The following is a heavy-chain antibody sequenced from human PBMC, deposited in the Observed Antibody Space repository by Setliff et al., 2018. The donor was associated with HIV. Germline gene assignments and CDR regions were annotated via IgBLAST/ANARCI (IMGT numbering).Heavy chain of an antibody. Sequence: KTSETLSLSCAVYGGSFNTYYWSWIRQTPGKGLEWIGEINHSGSTSGGTNYNPSLKSRVTISLDTSKNQFSLNLTSVTAADTALYFCARLGDSGYDFRGYFDYWGQGKLVTVSS. J-gene: IGHJ4*02. CDR3: ARLGDSGYDFRGYFDY. CDR1: GGSFNTYY. D-gene: IGHD5-12*01. CDR2: INHSGSTSGGT. V-gene: IGHV4-34*01.